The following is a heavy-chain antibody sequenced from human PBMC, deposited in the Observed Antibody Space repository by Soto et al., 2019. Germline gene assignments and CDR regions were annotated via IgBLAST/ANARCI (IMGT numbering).Heavy chain of an antibody. CDR3: ARDSGYSYGPLDY. V-gene: IGHV3-48*01. D-gene: IGHD5-18*01. CDR1: GFTFSSYS. J-gene: IGHJ4*02. Sequence: GGLRLSCAASGFTFSSYSMNWVRQAPGKGLEWVSYISSSSSTIYYADSVKGRFTISRDNAKNSLYLQMNSLRAEDTAVYYCARDSGYSYGPLDYWGQGTLVTVSS. CDR2: ISSSSSTI.